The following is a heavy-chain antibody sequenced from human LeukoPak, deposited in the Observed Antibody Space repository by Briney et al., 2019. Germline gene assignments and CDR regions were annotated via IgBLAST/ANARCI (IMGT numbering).Heavy chain of an antibody. CDR3: ARAASGSYMGAFDI. D-gene: IGHD1-26*01. CDR1: GYSISSGYY. J-gene: IGHJ3*02. Sequence: SETLSLTCTVSGYSISSGYYWGWIRQPPGKGLEWIGSIYHSGSTNYNPSLKSRVTISVDKSKNQFSLKLSSVTAADTAVYYCARAASGSYMGAFDIWGQGTMVTVSS. V-gene: IGHV4-38-2*02. CDR2: IYHSGST.